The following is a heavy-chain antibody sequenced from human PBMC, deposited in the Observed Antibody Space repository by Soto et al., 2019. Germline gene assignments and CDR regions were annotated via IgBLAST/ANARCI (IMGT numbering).Heavy chain of an antibody. CDR1: GGSISSSSYY. Sequence: SETLSLTCTVSGGSISSSSYYWGWIRQPPGKGLEWIGSIYYSGSTYYNPSLKSRVTISVDTSKNQFSLKLSSVTAADTAVYYCARHNSPYYYDSSGLVAFAFDIWGQGTMVT. CDR3: ARHNSPYYYDSSGLVAFAFDI. V-gene: IGHV4-39*01. J-gene: IGHJ3*02. D-gene: IGHD3-22*01. CDR2: IYYSGST.